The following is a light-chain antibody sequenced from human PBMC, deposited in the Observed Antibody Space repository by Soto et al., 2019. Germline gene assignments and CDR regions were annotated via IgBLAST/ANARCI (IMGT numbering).Light chain of an antibody. J-gene: IGKJ2*03. CDR3: HQSLSSPYS. Sequence: IQMTQSPSSLSASVGDRVTITCRASQDIANFLHWYQHKPGKAPRLLIYAASNLQRGVPSTFSGRGSGTDFTLTINSLEPEDFASYYCHQSLSSPYSFGPGTKVDIK. CDR1: QDIANF. V-gene: IGKV1-39*01. CDR2: AAS.